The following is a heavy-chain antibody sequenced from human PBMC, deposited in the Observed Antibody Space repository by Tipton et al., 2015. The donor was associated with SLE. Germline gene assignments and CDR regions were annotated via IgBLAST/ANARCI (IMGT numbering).Heavy chain of an antibody. V-gene: IGHV4-38-2*01. D-gene: IGHD3-10*01. Sequence: TLSLTCAVSGYSISSGYYWGWIRQPPGKGLEWIGSIYHSGSTYYNPSLKSRVTISVDTSKNQFSLKLSSVTAADTAVYYCARHSRSLRGPPYYFDYWGQGTLVTVSS. CDR2: IYHSGST. CDR3: ARHSRSLRGPPYYFDY. CDR1: GYSISSGYY. J-gene: IGHJ4*02.